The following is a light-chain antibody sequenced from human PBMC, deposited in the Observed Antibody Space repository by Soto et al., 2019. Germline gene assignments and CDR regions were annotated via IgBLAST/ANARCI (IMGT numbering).Light chain of an antibody. CDR1: QSVSSSY. CDR2: GAS. V-gene: IGKV3-20*01. Sequence: ENVLTQSPGTLSLSPGERATLSCRASQSVSSSYLAWYQQRPGQAPRLLLYGASSRATGIPDRFSGSGSGTDFTLTISRLEPEDFAVYYCQQYGSSPRTFGQGTKVDIK. J-gene: IGKJ1*01. CDR3: QQYGSSPRT.